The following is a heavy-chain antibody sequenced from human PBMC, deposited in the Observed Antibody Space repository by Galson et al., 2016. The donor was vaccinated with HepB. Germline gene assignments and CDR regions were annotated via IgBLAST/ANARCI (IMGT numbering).Heavy chain of an antibody. CDR3: ARERVDIVVGPAAMPGDYYYGLDV. CDR2: INSDGSRT. D-gene: IGHD2-2*01. Sequence: SLRLSCAASGFTFSSYWMHWVRQAPGKGLVWVSRINSDGSRTSYADSVKGRFTISRDNAKNTLYLQMNSLRAEDTAVYYCARERVDIVVGPAAMPGDYYYGLDVWGQGTTVTVSS. CDR1: GFTFSSYW. V-gene: IGHV3-74*01. J-gene: IGHJ6*02.